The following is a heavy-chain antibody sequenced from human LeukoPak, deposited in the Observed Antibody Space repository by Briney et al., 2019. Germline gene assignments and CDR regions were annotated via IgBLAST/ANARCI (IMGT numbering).Heavy chain of an antibody. CDR1: GFTFSSYS. CDR3: ARASGDIVETATMGSY. CDR2: ISSSSSSI. J-gene: IGHJ4*02. Sequence: GGSLRLSCAASGFTFSSYSMNWVRQAPGKGLEWVSSISSSSSSIYYADSVKGRFTISRDNAKNSLHLQMNSLRAEDTAVYYCARASGDIVETATMGSYWGQGTLVTVSS. V-gene: IGHV3-21*01. D-gene: IGHD5-18*01.